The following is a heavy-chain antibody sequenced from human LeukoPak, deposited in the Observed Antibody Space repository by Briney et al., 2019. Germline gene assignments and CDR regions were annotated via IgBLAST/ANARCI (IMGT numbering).Heavy chain of an antibody. CDR3: AARRRRDYYDSSGYYPDY. V-gene: IGHV3-23*01. Sequence: PGGSLRLSRAASGFTFSSYGMSWVRQAPGKGLEWVSAISGSGGSTYYAESVKGRSTISRDNSKNTLYLQMNSLRAEDTAVYYCAARRRRDYYDSSGYYPDYWGQGTLVTVSS. CDR1: GFTFSSYG. D-gene: IGHD3-22*01. J-gene: IGHJ4*02. CDR2: ISGSGGST.